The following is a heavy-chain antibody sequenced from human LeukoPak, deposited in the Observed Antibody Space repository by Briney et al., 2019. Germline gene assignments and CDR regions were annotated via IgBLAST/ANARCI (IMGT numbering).Heavy chain of an antibody. D-gene: IGHD6-19*01. CDR1: GYTFTSYG. V-gene: IGHV1-18*01. Sequence: ASVTVSCKASGYTFTSYGIIWVRQAPGQGLEWMGWISAHNGKTNYAQKFQGRVTMTTDTSTNTAYMELRSLRSDDTAVYYCARERFAVAGANWVYWGQGTLVTVSS. J-gene: IGHJ4*02. CDR3: ARERFAVAGANWVY. CDR2: ISAHNGKT.